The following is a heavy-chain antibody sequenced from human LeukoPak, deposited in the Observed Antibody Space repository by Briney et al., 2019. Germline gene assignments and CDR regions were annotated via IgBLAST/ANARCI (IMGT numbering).Heavy chain of an antibody. CDR3: ARGDVVVPASYYYYYGMDV. V-gene: IGHV4-34*01. D-gene: IGHD2-2*01. J-gene: IGHJ6*02. CDR1: GGSFSGYY. CDR2: INHSGST. Sequence: PSETLSLTCAVYGGSFSGYYWSWIRQPPGKGLEWIGEINHSGSTNYNPSLKSRVTISIDTSKNQFSLKLSSVTAADTAVYYCARGDVVVPASYYYYYGMDVWGQGTTVTVSS.